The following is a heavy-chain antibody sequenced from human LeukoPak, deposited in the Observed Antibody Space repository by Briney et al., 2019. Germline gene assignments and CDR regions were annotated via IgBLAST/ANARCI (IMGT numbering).Heavy chain of an antibody. CDR1: GFTFNNAW. J-gene: IGHJ4*02. CDR3: TTDNVNYYDSSGYHDFDY. Sequence: GGSLRLSCAASGFTFNNAWMSWVRQAPGKGLEWVGRIKSKTDGGTTDNAAPVKGRFTISRDDSKNTLYLQMNSLKTEDTAVYYCTTDNVNYYDSSGYHDFDYWGQGTLVTVSS. CDR2: IKSKTDGGTT. V-gene: IGHV3-15*01. D-gene: IGHD3-22*01.